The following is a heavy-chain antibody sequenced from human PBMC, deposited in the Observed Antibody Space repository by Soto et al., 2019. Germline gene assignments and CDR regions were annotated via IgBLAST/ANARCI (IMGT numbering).Heavy chain of an antibody. CDR1: GFVFSTYG. J-gene: IGHJ4*02. Sequence: QVQLVESGGGVVQPGRSLRLSCAASGFVFSTYGMHWVRQAPGKGLEWVAVIWYDGSNKYYADSVRGRFTISRDNSKNTLFLQLTSLSAEDTAVYYCARAVGPFDYWGQGTLVTVSS. D-gene: IGHD1-26*01. CDR2: IWYDGSNK. CDR3: ARAVGPFDY. V-gene: IGHV3-33*01.